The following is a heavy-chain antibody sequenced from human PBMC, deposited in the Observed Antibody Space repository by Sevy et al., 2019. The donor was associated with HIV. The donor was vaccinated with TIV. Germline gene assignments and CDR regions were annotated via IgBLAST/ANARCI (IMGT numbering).Heavy chain of an antibody. CDR3: ARDELTYGDYDYFDY. D-gene: IGHD4-17*01. CDR2: ISSSSSTI. J-gene: IGHJ4*02. V-gene: IGHV3-48*01. CDR1: GFTFSSHS. Sequence: GGSLRLSCAASGFTFSSHSMNWVHQAPGKGLEWVSYISSSSSTIFYADSVKGRFTISRDNAKNSLYLQMNSLTAEDTAVYYCARDELTYGDYDYFDYWGQGTLVTVSS.